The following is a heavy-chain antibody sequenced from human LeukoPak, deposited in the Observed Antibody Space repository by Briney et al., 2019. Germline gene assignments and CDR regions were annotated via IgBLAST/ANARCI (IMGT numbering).Heavy chain of an antibody. D-gene: IGHD6-13*01. Sequence: SETLSLTCTVSGGSISSYYWSWIRQPPGKGLEWIGYIYYGGSTNYNPSLKSRVTISVDTSKNQFSLKLSSVTAADTAVYYCARVGAAAGTGFDYWGQGTLVTVSS. CDR3: ARVGAAAGTGFDY. V-gene: IGHV4-59*08. CDR2: IYYGGST. CDR1: GGSISSYY. J-gene: IGHJ4*02.